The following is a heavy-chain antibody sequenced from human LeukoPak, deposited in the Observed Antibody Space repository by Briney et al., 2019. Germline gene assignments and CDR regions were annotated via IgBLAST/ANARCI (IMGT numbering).Heavy chain of an antibody. Sequence: PGGSLRLSCAASGFTFSDYYMSWIRQAPGKGLEWVSSISSSSSYIYYADSVKGRFTISRDNAKNSLYLQMNSLRAEDTAVYYCARDPQTYYYGSGTPQGGYMDVWGEGTTVTISS. V-gene: IGHV3-11*06. CDR2: ISSSSSYI. CDR1: GFTFSDYY. D-gene: IGHD3-10*01. CDR3: ARDPQTYYYGSGTPQGGYMDV. J-gene: IGHJ6*03.